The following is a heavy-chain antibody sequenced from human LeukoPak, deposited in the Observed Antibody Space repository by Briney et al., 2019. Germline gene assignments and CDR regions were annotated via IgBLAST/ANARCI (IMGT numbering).Heavy chain of an antibody. CDR2: INHSGST. D-gene: IGHD6-13*01. Sequence: SETLSLTCAVYGESFSGYYWSWIRQPPGKGLEWIGEINHSGSTNYNPSLKSRVTISVDTSKNQFSLKLTSVTAADTAVYYCARKSRSSWYYFDYWGQGTLVTVAS. CDR3: ARKSRSSWYYFDY. CDR1: GESFSGYY. J-gene: IGHJ4*02. V-gene: IGHV4-34*01.